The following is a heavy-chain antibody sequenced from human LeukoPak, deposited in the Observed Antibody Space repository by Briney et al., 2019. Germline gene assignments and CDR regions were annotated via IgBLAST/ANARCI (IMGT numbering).Heavy chain of an antibody. D-gene: IGHD6-19*01. CDR3: AKESDFYSGWYSNAFDM. J-gene: IGHJ3*02. V-gene: IGHV3-23*01. Sequence: GGPLRLSCAASGFTFSSYAMSWVRQAPGKGLEWVSSISGSGGSTYYADSVKGRFTISRDNSKNTLYLQMNSLRAEDTAIYYCAKESDFYSGWYSNAFDMWGQGTMVTVSS. CDR2: ISGSGGST. CDR1: GFTFSSYA.